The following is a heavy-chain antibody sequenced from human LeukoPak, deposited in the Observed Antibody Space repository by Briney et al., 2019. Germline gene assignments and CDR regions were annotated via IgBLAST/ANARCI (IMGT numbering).Heavy chain of an antibody. CDR2: IYYSGST. CDR1: GGSISSYY. CDR3: ARDRSDAFDI. Sequence: SETLSLTCTVSGGSISSYYWSWIRQPPGKGLEWIGYIYYSGSTNYNPSLKSRVTISVDTSKNQFSLRLSSVTAADTAVYYCARDRSDAFDIWGQGTMVTVSS. V-gene: IGHV4-59*01. J-gene: IGHJ3*02.